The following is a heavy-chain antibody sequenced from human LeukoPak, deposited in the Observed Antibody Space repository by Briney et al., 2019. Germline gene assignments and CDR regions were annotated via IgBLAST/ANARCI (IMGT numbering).Heavy chain of an antibody. CDR3: AKAPLGYCSGIICYEFDY. CDR1: GGSISSGGYY. D-gene: IGHD2-15*01. V-gene: IGHV3-23*01. Sequence: HPSETLSLTCTVSGGSISSGGYYWSWVRQAPGKGLEWVSAITGGGGSTYSADSVKGRFTISRDNSKNTLYLQMNSLRVEDTAVYYCAKAPLGYCSGIICYEFDYWGQGTLVTVSS. CDR2: ITGGGGST. J-gene: IGHJ4*02.